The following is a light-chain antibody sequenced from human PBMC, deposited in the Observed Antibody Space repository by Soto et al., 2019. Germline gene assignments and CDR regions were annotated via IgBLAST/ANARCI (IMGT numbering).Light chain of an antibody. Sequence: QSALTQPASVSGSPGQSITISCTGTSSYVGGYNYVSWYQQHPGKAPKLIIYEVSNRPSGVSNRFSGSKSDNTASLTISGLQAEDEADYYCSSYTSSNTYVFGTGTKLTVL. V-gene: IGLV2-14*01. CDR3: SSYTSSNTYV. CDR2: EVS. CDR1: SSYVGGYNY. J-gene: IGLJ1*01.